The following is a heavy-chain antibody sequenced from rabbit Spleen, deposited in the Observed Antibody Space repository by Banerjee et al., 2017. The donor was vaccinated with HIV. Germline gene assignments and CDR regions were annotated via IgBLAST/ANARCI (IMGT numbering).Heavy chain of an antibody. CDR3: ARDSGSSFSSYGMDL. J-gene: IGHJ6*01. CDR2: IYAGSSGTT. D-gene: IGHD8-1*01. CDR1: GLDFSSSYW. Sequence: ELLVESGGGLVKPGSSLTLTCKASGLDFSSSYWICWVRQAPGKGLEWIACIYAGSSGTTYYASGAKGRFTISKTSSTTVTLQMTSLTAADTATYFCARDSGSSFSSYGMDLWGPGTLVTVS. V-gene: IGHV1S45*01.